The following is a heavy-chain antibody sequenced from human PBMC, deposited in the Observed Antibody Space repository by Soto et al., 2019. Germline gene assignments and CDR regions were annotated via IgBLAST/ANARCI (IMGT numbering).Heavy chain of an antibody. D-gene: IGHD2-21*01. CDR3: ARDRSTDLGLAV. CDR2: ISDGGERT. Sequence: EVLLLESGGDSVQPGGSLRLSCVASGFTFSDYVMSWVRQVPGKGLEWVSSISDGGERTDYRDSVRGRFTISRDNARLTLHLQINRLRVDDKATYFCARDRSTDLGLAVLGQGTTVTVSS. CDR1: GFTFSDYV. J-gene: IGHJ6*02. V-gene: IGHV3-23*01.